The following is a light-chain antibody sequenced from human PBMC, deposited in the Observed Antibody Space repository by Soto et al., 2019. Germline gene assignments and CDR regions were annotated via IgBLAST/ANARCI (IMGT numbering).Light chain of an antibody. CDR3: MQALQTPLT. CDR1: QSLLHSNGDTY. CDR2: LGS. V-gene: IGKV2-28*01. Sequence: DIVMTQSPLSLPVTPGESASISCRSSQSLLHSNGDTYFDWYLQKPGQSPQLLIYLGSNRASGVPDRFSGSGSGTDFTLKISRVEAEDVGFYYCMQALQTPLTFGQGTRLEIK. J-gene: IGKJ5*01.